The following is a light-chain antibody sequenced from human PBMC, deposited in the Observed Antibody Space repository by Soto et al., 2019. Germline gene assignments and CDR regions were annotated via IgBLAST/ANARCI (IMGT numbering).Light chain of an antibody. CDR3: QQRINWPGT. CDR1: QSVSSY. CDR2: DAS. J-gene: IGKJ1*01. Sequence: VLTKSPATLSLSPGEGATLSCRASQSVSSYLAWYQQKPGQAPRLLIYDASTRATGIPARFSGSGSGTDITLTISSLELEDCAVYFCQQRINWPGTYGQGTKVDIK. V-gene: IGKV3-11*01.